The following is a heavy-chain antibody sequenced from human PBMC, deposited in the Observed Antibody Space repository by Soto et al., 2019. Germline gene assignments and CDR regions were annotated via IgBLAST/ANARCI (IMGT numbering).Heavy chain of an antibody. CDR1: GVSFSGYY. J-gene: IGHJ4*02. Sequence: SETLSLTCAVYGVSFSGYYWSWIRQPPGKGLEWIGEINHSGSTNYNPSLKSRVTISVDTSKNQFSLKLSSVTAADTAVYYCARGGARNLGELSLYIDYWGQGTLVTVSS. CDR2: INHSGST. V-gene: IGHV4-34*01. CDR3: ARGGARNLGELSLYIDY. D-gene: IGHD3-16*02.